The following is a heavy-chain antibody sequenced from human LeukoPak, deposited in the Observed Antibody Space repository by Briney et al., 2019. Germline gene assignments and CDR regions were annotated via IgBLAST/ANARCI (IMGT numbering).Heavy chain of an antibody. CDR2: ISWNSGTV. CDR3: ARVEWEGPHPTLNY. CDR1: GFTFDVYA. Sequence: GGSLRLSCAASGFTFDVYAMHWVRQAPGKGLEWVSGISWNSGTVGYADSVKGRFTISRDNAKNSLYLQMNSLRAEDTAVYYCARVEWEGPHPTLNYWGQGTLVTVSS. J-gene: IGHJ4*02. D-gene: IGHD1-26*01. V-gene: IGHV3-9*01.